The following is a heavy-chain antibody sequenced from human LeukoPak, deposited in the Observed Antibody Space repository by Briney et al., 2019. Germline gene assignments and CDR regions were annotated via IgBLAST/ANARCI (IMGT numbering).Heavy chain of an antibody. Sequence: ASVKVSCKASGYTFTSYYMHWVRQAPGQGLEWMGIINPSGGSTSYAQKFQGTVTMTRYTSTSTVYMELSSLRSEDTAVYYCARDRYSSSWNYYYYGMDVWGKGTTVTVSS. CDR2: INPSGGST. CDR1: GYTFTSYY. CDR3: ARDRYSSSWNYYYYGMDV. V-gene: IGHV1-46*01. J-gene: IGHJ6*04. D-gene: IGHD6-13*01.